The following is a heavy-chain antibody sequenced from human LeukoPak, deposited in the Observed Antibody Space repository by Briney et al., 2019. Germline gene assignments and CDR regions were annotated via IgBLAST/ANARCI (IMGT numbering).Heavy chain of an antibody. CDR2: INAGNGNT. V-gene: IGHV1-3*01. CDR3: ARAGPGDSNAFDI. J-gene: IGHJ3*02. Sequence: ASVKVSCKASGYTFTSYAMQWVRQAPGQRLEWMGWINAGNGNTKYSQKFQGRVTITRDTSASTAYMELSSLRSEDTAVYYCARAGPGDSNAFDIWGQGTMVTVSS. CDR1: GYTFTSYA. D-gene: IGHD3-10*01.